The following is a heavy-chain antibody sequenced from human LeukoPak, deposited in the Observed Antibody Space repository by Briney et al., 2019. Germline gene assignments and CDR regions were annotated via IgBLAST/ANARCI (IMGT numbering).Heavy chain of an antibody. V-gene: IGHV3-7*04. D-gene: IGHD6-13*01. CDR1: GFTFSRYW. Sequence: PGGSLRLSCAASGFTFSRYWMSWVRQATGKGLEWVANIKQDGSEKYYVDSVKGRFTISRDNAKNSLYLQMNSLIAEDTAMYYCARGTIAAAGYYYFDYWGQGTQVTVSS. CDR2: IKQDGSEK. J-gene: IGHJ4*02. CDR3: ARGTIAAAGYYYFDY.